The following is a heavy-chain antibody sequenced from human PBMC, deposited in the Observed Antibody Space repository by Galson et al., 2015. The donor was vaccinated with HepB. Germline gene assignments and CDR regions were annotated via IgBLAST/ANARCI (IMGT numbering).Heavy chain of an antibody. D-gene: IGHD3-10*01. CDR2: TYYRSKWYN. CDR3: ARDRTGVRGVIIGRGFDP. J-gene: IGHJ5*02. Sequence: CAISGDSVSSNSAAWNWIRQSPSRGLEWLGRTYYRSKWYNDYAVSVKSRITINPDTSKNQFSLQLNSVTPEDTAVYYCARDRTGVRGVIIGRGFDPWGQGTLVTVSS. CDR1: GDSVSSNSAA. V-gene: IGHV6-1*01.